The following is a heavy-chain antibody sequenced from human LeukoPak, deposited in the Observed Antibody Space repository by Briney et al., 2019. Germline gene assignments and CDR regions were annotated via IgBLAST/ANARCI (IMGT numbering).Heavy chain of an antibody. CDR3: AKDSSGRQPSTDFDY. CDR1: GFTFSSYA. CDR2: ISGSGGST. J-gene: IGHJ4*02. D-gene: IGHD6-19*01. Sequence: GVSLRLSCAASGFTFSSYAMSWVRQDPGKGLEWVSAISGSGGSTYYADSVKGRFTISRDNSKNTLYLQMNSLRAEDTAVYYCAKDSSGRQPSTDFDYWGQGTLVTVSS. V-gene: IGHV3-23*01.